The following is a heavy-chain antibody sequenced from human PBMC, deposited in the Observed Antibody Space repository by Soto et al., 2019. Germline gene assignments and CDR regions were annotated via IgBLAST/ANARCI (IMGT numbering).Heavy chain of an antibody. D-gene: IGHD3-22*01. CDR1: GFTFSSYW. CDR2: INSDGSST. CDR3: ARVSYYYDSSGPLYYFDY. J-gene: IGHJ4*02. Sequence: PGGSLRLSCAASGFTFSSYWMHWVRQAPGKGLVWVSRINSDGSSTSYADSVKGRFTISRDNAKNTLYLQMNSLRAEDTAVYYCARVSYYYDSSGPLYYFDYWGQGTLVTVSS. V-gene: IGHV3-74*01.